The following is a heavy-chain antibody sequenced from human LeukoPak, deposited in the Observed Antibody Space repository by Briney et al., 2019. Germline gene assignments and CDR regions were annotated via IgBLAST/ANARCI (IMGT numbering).Heavy chain of an antibody. CDR3: AKDFSSSLDY. Sequence: GGSLRLSCAASGFTFSSYGMHWVRQAPGKGLERVAVISYDGSNKYYADSVKGRFTISRDNSKNTLYLQMNSLRAEDTAVYYCAKDFSSSLDYWGQGTLVTVSS. CDR2: ISYDGSNK. D-gene: IGHD6-6*01. CDR1: GFTFSSYG. V-gene: IGHV3-30*18. J-gene: IGHJ4*02.